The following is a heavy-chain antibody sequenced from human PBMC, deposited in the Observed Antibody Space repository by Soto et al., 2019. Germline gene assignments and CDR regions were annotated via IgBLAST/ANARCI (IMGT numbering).Heavy chain of an antibody. J-gene: IGHJ5*02. D-gene: IGHD3-10*01. CDR1: GGSISSSSYY. CDR3: ARHSYYYGSTYGCWLDP. CDR2: IYYSGST. V-gene: IGHV4-39*01. Sequence: SETLSLTCTVSGGSISSSSYYWGWIRQPPGKGLEWIGSIYYSGSTYYNPSLKSRVTISVDTSKNQFSLELRSVTAADTAVYYCARHSYYYGSTYGCWLDPWGQGTLVTVS.